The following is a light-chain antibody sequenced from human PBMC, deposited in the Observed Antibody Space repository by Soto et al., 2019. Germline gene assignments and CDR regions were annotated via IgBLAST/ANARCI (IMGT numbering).Light chain of an antibody. V-gene: IGKV3-15*01. CDR2: RAS. CDR1: QTIYSN. CDR3: QHYNSYSEA. Sequence: IQMTQSPATLSVSRGGRATVSCRASQTIYSNVAWYQQRPGQAPRLLIYRASARATGIPARFSGSGSGTEFTLTISSLQPDDFATYYCQHYNSYSEAFGQGTKVDIK. J-gene: IGKJ1*01.